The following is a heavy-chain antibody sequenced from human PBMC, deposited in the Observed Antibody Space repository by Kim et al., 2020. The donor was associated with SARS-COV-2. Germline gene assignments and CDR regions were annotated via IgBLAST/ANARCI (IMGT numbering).Heavy chain of an antibody. CDR3: ARAVGTAAPPGGV. D-gene: IGHD1-1*01. Sequence: YADSVEGRLTISRDNSKNTLYLQMNSLRAEDTAVYYCARAVGTAAPPGGVWGQGTTVTVSS. V-gene: IGHV3-30*03. J-gene: IGHJ6*02.